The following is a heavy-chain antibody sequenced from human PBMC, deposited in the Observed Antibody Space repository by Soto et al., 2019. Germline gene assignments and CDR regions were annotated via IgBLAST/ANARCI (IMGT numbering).Heavy chain of an antibody. J-gene: IGHJ4*02. CDR1: GGSINNGDYF. CDR3: AKVVVGAPRHPDFDS. V-gene: IGHV4-39*01. D-gene: IGHD2-15*01. Sequence: SETLSLTCTVSGGSINNGDYFWGWIRQPPGKGLEWIGSVYHSGTTNYNPSLKSRVTISVDTSKNQFSPNLRSVTAADTAVYYCAKVVVGAPRHPDFDSWGQGTLVTVSS. CDR2: VYHSGTT.